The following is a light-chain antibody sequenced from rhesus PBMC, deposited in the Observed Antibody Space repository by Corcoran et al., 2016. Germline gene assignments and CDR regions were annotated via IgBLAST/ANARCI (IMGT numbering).Light chain of an antibody. V-gene: IGKV1-25*01. Sequence: DIQMTQSPSSLSASVGDTVTITCQASQGISKYLAWYQQTPGKAPKFLIYDASTLQSGVPSRFSGSGSGTEFTLTISSLQPEDFATYYCQQHNSYPLTFGGGTKVELK. CDR3: QQHNSYPLT. CDR1: QGISKY. CDR2: DAS. J-gene: IGKJ4*01.